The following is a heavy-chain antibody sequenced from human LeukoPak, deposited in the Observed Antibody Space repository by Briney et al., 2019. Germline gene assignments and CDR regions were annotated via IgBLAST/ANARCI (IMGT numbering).Heavy chain of an antibody. J-gene: IGHJ6*03. V-gene: IGHV1-24*01. D-gene: IGHD2-2*01. CDR1: GYTFTGYY. CDR3: QTVVVPTAPSYYSYYYRDV. CDR2: FDPEDGEA. Sequence: ASVKVSCKASGYTFTGYYMHWVRQAPGKGLEWMAGFDPEDGEAIFAQNFQGRVTMTEDTSTDTAYMELSSLRSEDTALYYWQTVVVPTAPSYYSYYYRDVGGEGTTVTVSS.